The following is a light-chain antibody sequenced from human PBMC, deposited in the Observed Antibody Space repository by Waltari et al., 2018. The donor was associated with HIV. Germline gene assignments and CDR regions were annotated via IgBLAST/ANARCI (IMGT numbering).Light chain of an antibody. J-gene: IGKJ5*01. Sequence: PATLSVSPGERATLSCRASQSVSSNLAWYLQKPGQAPRLLVSGASTRATGIPARFSGSGSGTEFTLTISSLQSEDFAVYYCQQYYDWPSFGQGTRLEIK. CDR1: QSVSSN. V-gene: IGKV3-15*01. CDR3: QQYYDWPS. CDR2: GAS.